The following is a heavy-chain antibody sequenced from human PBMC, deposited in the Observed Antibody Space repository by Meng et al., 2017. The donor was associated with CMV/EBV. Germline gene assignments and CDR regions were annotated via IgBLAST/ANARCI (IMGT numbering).Heavy chain of an antibody. CDR3: AREWAEGSSWVGGMDV. V-gene: IGHV1-8*03. D-gene: IGHD6-6*01. CDR2: MNPNSGNT. J-gene: IGHJ6*02. Sequence: ASVKVSCKASGYTFTSYDINWVRQATGQGLEWMGWMNPNSGNTGYAQKFQGRVTVTRNTSISTAYMELSSVTAADTAVYYCAREWAEGSSWVGGMDVWGQGTTVTVSS. CDR1: GYTFTSYD.